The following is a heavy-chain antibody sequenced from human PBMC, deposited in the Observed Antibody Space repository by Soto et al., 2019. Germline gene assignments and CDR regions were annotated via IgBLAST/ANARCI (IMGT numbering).Heavy chain of an antibody. CDR3: ARDPRGYCSGGSCVADAFDI. Sequence: SVKVSCKASGGTFSSYAISWVRQAPGQGLEWMGGIIPIFGTANYAQKFQGRVTITADESTSTAYMELSSLRSEDTAVYYCARDPRGYCSGGSCVADAFDIWGQGTMVTVSS. D-gene: IGHD2-15*01. J-gene: IGHJ3*02. CDR1: GGTFSSYA. V-gene: IGHV1-69*13. CDR2: IIPIFGTA.